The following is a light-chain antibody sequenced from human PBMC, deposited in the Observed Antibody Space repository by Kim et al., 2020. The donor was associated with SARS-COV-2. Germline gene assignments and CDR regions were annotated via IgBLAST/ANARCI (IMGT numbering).Light chain of an antibody. J-gene: IGKJ2*01. CDR3: QQYGGSPYT. CDR2: GAS. V-gene: IGKV3-20*01. Sequence: LAPGERAPLSCRASQSVSSGYLAWYQQKPGQAPRLLIYGASSRASGIPDRFSGSGSGTDFTLTISRLEPEDFAVYYCQQYGGSPYTFGQGTKLEI. CDR1: QSVSSGY.